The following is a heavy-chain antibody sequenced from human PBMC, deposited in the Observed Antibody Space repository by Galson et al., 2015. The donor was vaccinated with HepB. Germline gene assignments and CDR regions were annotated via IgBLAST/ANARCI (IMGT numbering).Heavy chain of an antibody. CDR2: ISSTSYT. V-gene: IGHV3-11*06. CDR1: GFTFSDYY. J-gene: IGHJ4*02. D-gene: IGHD3-10*01. Sequence: SLRLSCAASGFTFSDYYMSWIRQAPGKGLEWVSHISSTSYTNYADSVKGRFTISRDNAKKSLYLQMNSLRAEDTAVYYCARGLTYYYGSELPCGYWGQGTLVTVSS. CDR3: ARGLTYYYGSELPCGY.